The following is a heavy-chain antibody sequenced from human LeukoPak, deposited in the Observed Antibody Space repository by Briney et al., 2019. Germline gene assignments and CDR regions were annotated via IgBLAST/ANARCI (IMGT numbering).Heavy chain of an antibody. CDR1: GFTFSSYS. D-gene: IGHD2-21*01. J-gene: IGHJ4*02. V-gene: IGHV3-21*01. CDR2: ISSSSSYI. Sequence: PGGSLRLSCAASGFTFSSYSMNWVRQAPGKGLEWVSSISSSSSYIYYADSVKGRFTISRDNAKNSLYLQMNSLRAEDTAVYYCAKNPSLVITSELYYFDYWGQGTLVTVSS. CDR3: AKNPSLVITSELYYFDY.